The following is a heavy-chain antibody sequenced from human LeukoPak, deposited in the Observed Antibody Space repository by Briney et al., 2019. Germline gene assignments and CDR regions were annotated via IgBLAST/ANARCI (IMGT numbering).Heavy chain of an antibody. CDR1: GFTVSSNY. D-gene: IGHD6-19*01. Sequence: GGSLRLSCAASGFTVSSNYMSWVRQAPGKGLEWVSVIYSGGSTYYADSVKGRFTISRDNSKNTLYLQMNSLRAEDTAVYYCASSSTWYYFDYWGQGTLVTVSS. CDR2: IYSGGST. V-gene: IGHV3-66*01. J-gene: IGHJ4*02. CDR3: ASSSTWYYFDY.